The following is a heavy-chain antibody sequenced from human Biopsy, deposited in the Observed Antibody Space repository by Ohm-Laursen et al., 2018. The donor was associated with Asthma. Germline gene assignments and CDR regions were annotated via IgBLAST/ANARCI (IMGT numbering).Heavy chain of an antibody. CDR3: ARAKSGSFYSPADY. D-gene: IGHD1-26*01. Sequence: GSLRLSCTASGFTVSRDHMFWVRQAPGKGLEWVSVIYSGGTSDTADSVRGRFTISRDFYKNTLYLQMNSLRVEDTAVFYCARAKSGSFYSPADYWGQGTLVTVPS. V-gene: IGHV3-53*01. J-gene: IGHJ4*02. CDR2: IYSGGTS. CDR1: GFTVSRDH.